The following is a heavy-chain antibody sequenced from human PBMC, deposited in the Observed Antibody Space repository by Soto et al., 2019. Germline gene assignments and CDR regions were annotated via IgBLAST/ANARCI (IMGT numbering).Heavy chain of an antibody. CDR3: ARDDYGDNFFDY. CDR1: GGSISSYY. V-gene: IGHV4-59*12. J-gene: IGHJ4*02. Sequence: SETLSLTCTVSGGSISSYYWSWIRQPPGKGLEWIGYIYYSGSTNYNPSLKSRVTISVDTSKNQFSLKLSSVTAADTAVYYCARDDYGDNFFDYWGQGTLVTVSS. D-gene: IGHD4-17*01. CDR2: IYYSGST.